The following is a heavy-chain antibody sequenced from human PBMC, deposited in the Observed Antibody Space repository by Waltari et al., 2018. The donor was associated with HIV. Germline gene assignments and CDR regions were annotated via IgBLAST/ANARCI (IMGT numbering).Heavy chain of an antibody. J-gene: IGHJ6*02. V-gene: IGHV3-30*18. Sequence: QVPLVESGGGVVQPGRSLSLSCAASGFTFSSYGMHWVRQAPGKGLEWVAVISYDGSNKYYADSVKGRFTISRDNSKNTLYLQMNSLRAEDTAVYYCAKPAAMASYGMDVWGQGTTVTVSS. CDR2: ISYDGSNK. D-gene: IGHD5-18*01. CDR3: AKPAAMASYGMDV. CDR1: GFTFSSYG.